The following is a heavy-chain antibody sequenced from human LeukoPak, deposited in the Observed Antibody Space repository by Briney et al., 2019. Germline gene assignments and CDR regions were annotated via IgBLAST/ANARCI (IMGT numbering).Heavy chain of an antibody. Sequence: TPSETLSLTCTVSGVSISSGGYYWSWIRQHPGKGLEWIGYIYYSGSTYYNPSLKSRVTISVDTSKNQFSLKLSSVTAADTAVYYCAQYCSSTSCYYFDYWGQGTLVTVSS. V-gene: IGHV4-31*03. D-gene: IGHD2-2*01. CDR1: GVSISSGGYY. CDR3: AQYCSSTSCYYFDY. J-gene: IGHJ4*02. CDR2: IYYSGST.